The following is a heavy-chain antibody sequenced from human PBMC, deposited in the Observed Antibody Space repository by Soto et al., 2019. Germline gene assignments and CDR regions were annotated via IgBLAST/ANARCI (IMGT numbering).Heavy chain of an antibody. J-gene: IGHJ6*02. CDR1: GGSFSGFY. V-gene: IGHV4-34*01. CDR3: ARGQHDIVVVVAATVHYYYGMDV. CDR2: INHSGST. Sequence: SETLSLTCAVYGGSFSGFYWRWIRQPPGKGLEWIGEINHSGSTNYNPSLKSRVTISVDTSKNQFSLKLSSVTAADTAVYYCARGQHDIVVVVAATVHYYYGMDVWGQGTTVTVSS. D-gene: IGHD2-15*01.